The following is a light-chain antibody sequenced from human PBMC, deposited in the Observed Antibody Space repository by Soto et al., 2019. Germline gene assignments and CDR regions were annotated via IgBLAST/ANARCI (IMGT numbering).Light chain of an antibody. V-gene: IGKV3-20*01. Sequence: EIVLTQSPGTLSLSPGERATLSCRASQTVNNNYLTWYQQTPGQAPRLLIYGASSRATGIPDKFSASGSGTDFTLTSSRLEPEDFAVYYCQQYGTSPFTFGPGTKVDIK. CDR3: QQYGTSPFT. J-gene: IGKJ3*01. CDR2: GAS. CDR1: QTVNNNY.